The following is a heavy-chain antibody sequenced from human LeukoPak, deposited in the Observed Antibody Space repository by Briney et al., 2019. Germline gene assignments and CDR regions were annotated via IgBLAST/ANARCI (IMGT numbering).Heavy chain of an antibody. CDR2: IGGSGGST. CDR3: ARDPNGDYIGAFDF. CDR1: GFTFSSYA. Sequence: GGSLRLSCAASGFTFSSYAMSWVRQAPGKGLEWVSAIGGSGGSTYYADSVKGRFTISRDNSKNTLYLQMSSLTADDTAIYYCARDPNGDYIGAFDFGGQGTMVTVSS. V-gene: IGHV3-23*01. D-gene: IGHD4-17*01. J-gene: IGHJ3*01.